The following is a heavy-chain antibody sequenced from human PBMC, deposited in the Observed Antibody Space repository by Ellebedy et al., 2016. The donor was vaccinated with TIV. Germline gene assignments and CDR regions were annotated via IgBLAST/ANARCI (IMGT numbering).Heavy chain of an antibody. Sequence: MPSETLSLTCAVFGGSFSGYYWSWIRQPPGKGLEWIGEINHSGSTNYNQSLKSRVTVSVDMSKKQFSLKLSSVTAADTAVYYCARALIELRYFDWSLSPYGMDVWGQGTTVTVSS. V-gene: IGHV4-34*01. J-gene: IGHJ6*02. CDR1: GGSFSGYY. D-gene: IGHD3-9*01. CDR3: ARALIELRYFDWSLSPYGMDV. CDR2: INHSGST.